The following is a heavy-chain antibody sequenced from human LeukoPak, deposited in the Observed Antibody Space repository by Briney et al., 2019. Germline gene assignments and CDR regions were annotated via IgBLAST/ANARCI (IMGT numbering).Heavy chain of an antibody. CDR1: GFTFSSYG. J-gene: IGHJ4*02. CDR3: AKSGYYGSGSYKFDY. CDR2: IRYDGSNK. Sequence: GGSLRLSCAASGFTFSSYGMHWVRQAPGKGLEGVAFIRYDGSNKYYADSVKGRFTISRDNSQNTLYLQMNSLRAEDKAVYYCAKSGYYGSGSYKFDYWGQGTMVTVSS. V-gene: IGHV3-30*02. D-gene: IGHD3-10*01.